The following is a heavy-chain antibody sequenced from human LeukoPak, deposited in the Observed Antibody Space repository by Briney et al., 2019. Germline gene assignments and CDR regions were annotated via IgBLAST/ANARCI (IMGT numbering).Heavy chain of an antibody. V-gene: IGHV3-48*04. Sequence: GGSLRLSFAASGFTFIGHNMNWVRQAPGKGLEWVSFVSISSGTIYYADSVKGRFRISRDNAKSSLDLEMNSLRAEDTAVYYCARAMSTFGGVRNYFDSWGEGTLVTVSS. D-gene: IGHD3-16*01. CDR1: GFTFIGHN. CDR2: VSISSGTI. J-gene: IGHJ4*02. CDR3: ARAMSTFGGVRNYFDS.